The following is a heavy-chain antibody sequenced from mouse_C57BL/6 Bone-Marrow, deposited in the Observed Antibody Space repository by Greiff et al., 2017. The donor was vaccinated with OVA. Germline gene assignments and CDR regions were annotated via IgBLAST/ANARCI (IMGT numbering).Heavy chain of an antibody. CDR2: ISSGGSYT. Sequence: EVKLVESGGDLVKPGGSLKLSCAASGFTFSSYGMSWVRQTPDKRLEWVATISSGGSYTYYPDSVKGRFTISRDNAKNTLYLQMSSLKSEDTAMYYCASAGTWDYWGQGTTLTVSS. V-gene: IGHV5-6*01. D-gene: IGHD3-3*01. J-gene: IGHJ2*01. CDR3: ASAGTWDY. CDR1: GFTFSSYG.